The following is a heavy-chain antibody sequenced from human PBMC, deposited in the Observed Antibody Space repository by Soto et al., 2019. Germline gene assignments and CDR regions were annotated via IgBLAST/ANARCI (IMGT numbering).Heavy chain of an antibody. CDR1: GYTFTSYG. J-gene: IGHJ6*02. D-gene: IGHD2-8*01. Sequence: VASVKVSCNTSGYTFTSYGISWVRQAPGQGLEWMGWISAYNGNTNYAQKLQGRVTMTTDTSTSTAYMELRSLRSDDTAVYYCAREQDCTNGVCRNYYYYYYGMDVWGQGTTVTVSS. CDR2: ISAYNGNT. V-gene: IGHV1-18*01. CDR3: AREQDCTNGVCRNYYYYYYGMDV.